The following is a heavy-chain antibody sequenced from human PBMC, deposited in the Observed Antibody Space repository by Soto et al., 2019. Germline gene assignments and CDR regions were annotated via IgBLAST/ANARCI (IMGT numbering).Heavy chain of an antibody. Sequence: QLLQSGGGLVQPGGSLTLSCASSGFTFGTTDMSWVRQAPGEGLEWVSTIDGSGGITYYADSVKGRFTISRDNSRNAVYLQLNSLGGDDTALYYCVKNSGWFNTWGQGVLVTVSS. CDR1: GFTFGTTD. J-gene: IGHJ5*02. V-gene: IGHV3-23*01. CDR2: IDGSGGIT. D-gene: IGHD3-10*01. CDR3: VKNSGWFNT.